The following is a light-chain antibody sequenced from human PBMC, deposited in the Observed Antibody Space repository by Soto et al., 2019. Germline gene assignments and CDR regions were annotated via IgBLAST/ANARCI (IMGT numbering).Light chain of an antibody. V-gene: IGKV3-11*01. J-gene: IGKJ5*01. CDR1: QTVSSY. CDR2: DAS. Sequence: EIVFTQSPATLSLSPGERATLSCRASQTVSSYLLWYQQKRGQAPRLLIYDASNRATGIPARFSGSGSGTDFTLTISSLEPEDFAVYYCQQRMNWPLTFGQGTRLEI. CDR3: QQRMNWPLT.